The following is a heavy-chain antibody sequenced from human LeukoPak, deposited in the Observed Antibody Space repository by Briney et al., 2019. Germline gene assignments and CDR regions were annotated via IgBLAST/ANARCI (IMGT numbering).Heavy chain of an antibody. V-gene: IGHV3-30-3*02. CDR2: ILYDGSNQ. CDR3: AKHYGSGTYYNYFTY. CDR1: GFTFRSYA. J-gene: IGHJ4*02. Sequence: GRSLRLSCAASGFTFRSYAMHWVRQAPGKGLEWVGVILYDGSNQYYADSVKGRFTISRDNSKNTLYLQMNSLRAEDTATYYCAKHYGSGTYYNYFTYCGQGTLVSVSS. D-gene: IGHD3-10*01.